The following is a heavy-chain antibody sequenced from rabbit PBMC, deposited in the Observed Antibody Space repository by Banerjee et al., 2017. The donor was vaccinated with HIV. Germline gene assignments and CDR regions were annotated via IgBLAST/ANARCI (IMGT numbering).Heavy chain of an antibody. CDR3: ARDLAGVIGWNFNL. CDR1: GFTLSSSYW. Sequence: QEQLEESGGDLVKPEGSLTLTCTASGFTLSSSYWMCWVRQAPGKGLEWIACIDAGSSGTTYYASWAKGRFTISKTSWTTVTLQMTSLTAADTASYFCARDLAGVIGWNFNLWGPGTLVT. J-gene: IGHJ4*01. V-gene: IGHV1S45*01. CDR2: IDAGSSGTT. D-gene: IGHD4-1*01.